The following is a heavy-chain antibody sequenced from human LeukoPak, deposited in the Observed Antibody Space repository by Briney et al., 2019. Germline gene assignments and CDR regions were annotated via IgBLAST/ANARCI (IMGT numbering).Heavy chain of an antibody. Sequence: GGSLRLSCAASGFTFSSYGMHWVRQAPGKGLEWVAVISYDGSNKYYADSVKGRFTISRDNSKNTLYLQMNSLRAEDTAVYYCAKEGGAAAGYYYYYGMDVWGQGTTVTVSS. D-gene: IGHD6-13*01. CDR1: GFTFSSYG. CDR3: AKEGGAAAGYYYYYGMDV. CDR2: ISYDGSNK. V-gene: IGHV3-30*18. J-gene: IGHJ6*02.